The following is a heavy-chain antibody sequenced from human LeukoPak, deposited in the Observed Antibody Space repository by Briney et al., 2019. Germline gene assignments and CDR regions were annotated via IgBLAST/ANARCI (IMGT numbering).Heavy chain of an antibody. D-gene: IGHD6-13*01. CDR2: INPNSGGT. Sequence: ASVKVSCKASGYTFTSYDINWVRQAPGQGLEWMGWINPNSGGTNYAQKFQGWVTMTRDTSISTAYMELSRLRSDDTAVYYCARDGGSSSPGDYWGQGTLVTVSS. CDR1: GYTFTSYD. V-gene: IGHV1-2*04. J-gene: IGHJ4*02. CDR3: ARDGGSSSPGDY.